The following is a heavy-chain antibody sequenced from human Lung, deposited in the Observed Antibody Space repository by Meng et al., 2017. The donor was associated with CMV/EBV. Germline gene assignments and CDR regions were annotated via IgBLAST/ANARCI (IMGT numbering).Heavy chain of an antibody. CDR2: IKQDGSEK. D-gene: IGHD6-19*01. V-gene: IGHV3-7*01. J-gene: IGHJ6*04. Sequence: GGSLRLXXAASGFTFSSYWMSWVRQAPGKGLEWVANIKQDGSEKYYVDSVKGRFTISRDNAKNSLYLQMNSLRAEDTAVYYCARDRTGYSSGWYGYYGMDVWGKGTTVTVSS. CDR1: GFTFSSYW. CDR3: ARDRTGYSSGWYGYYGMDV.